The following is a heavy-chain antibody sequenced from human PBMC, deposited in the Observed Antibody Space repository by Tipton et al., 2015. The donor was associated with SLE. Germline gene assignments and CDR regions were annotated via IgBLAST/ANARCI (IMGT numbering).Heavy chain of an antibody. CDR2: IYSSGGT. J-gene: IGHJ4*02. V-gene: IGHV4-4*07. CDR1: GGSISGYY. CDR3: ARGGGSYYDY. D-gene: IGHD1-26*01. Sequence: TLSLTCTVSGGSISGYYWSWIRQPAGKGREWIGRIYSSGGTIYNPSPKCRLTLSLDTSKNQFSLRVRSVTAAGTAVYYCARGGGSYYDYWGQGTLVTVSS.